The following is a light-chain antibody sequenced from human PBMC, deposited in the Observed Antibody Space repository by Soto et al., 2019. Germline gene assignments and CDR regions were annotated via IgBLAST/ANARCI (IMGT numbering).Light chain of an antibody. J-gene: IGKJ1*01. CDR2: KAS. CDR3: QQYNDNWT. V-gene: IGKV1-5*03. CDR1: QSISSW. Sequence: DIQMTQSPSTLSASVGDRVTITCRASQSISSWLAWYQQKPGKAPKLLIYKASTLQSGVPSRFSGSGCGTEFTLASSSLQPDDFATYYCQQYNDNWTFGQGTKVEIK.